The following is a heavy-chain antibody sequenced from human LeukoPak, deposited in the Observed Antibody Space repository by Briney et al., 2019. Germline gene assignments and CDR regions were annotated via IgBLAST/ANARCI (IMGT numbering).Heavy chain of an antibody. V-gene: IGHV3-53*04. CDR3: ARDSPYDSSGYYVA. Sequence: PGGSLRLSCAASGFTVSSNYMSWVRQAPGKGLEWVSVIYSGGSTYYADSVKGRFTISRHNSKNTLYLQMNSLRAEDTAVYYCARDSPYDSSGYYVAWGQGTMVTVSS. CDR2: IYSGGST. J-gene: IGHJ3*01. D-gene: IGHD3-22*01. CDR1: GFTVSSNY.